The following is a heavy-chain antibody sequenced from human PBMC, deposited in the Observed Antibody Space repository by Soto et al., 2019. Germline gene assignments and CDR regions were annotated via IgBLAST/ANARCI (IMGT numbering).Heavy chain of an antibody. D-gene: IGHD3-10*01. J-gene: IGHJ4*02. V-gene: IGHV1-69*02. Sequence: QVQRVQSGAEVKKPGSSVKVSCTASGGTFNSYTLNWVRQAPGQRLDWVGRVNPIVGMPSPASKFQGRVTMTADKSTIKVYMDLTGLKSEDKAVYYCATSYGSGSTHFDSWGQGTLVTVSS. CDR2: VNPIVGMP. CDR1: GGTFNSYT. CDR3: ATSYGSGSTHFDS.